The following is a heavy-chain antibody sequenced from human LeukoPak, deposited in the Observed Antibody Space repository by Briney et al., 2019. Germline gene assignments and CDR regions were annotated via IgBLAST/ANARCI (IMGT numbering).Heavy chain of an antibody. CDR2: INPNSGGT. V-gene: IGHV1-2*02. CDR1: GYTFTGYY. J-gene: IGHJ4*02. Sequence: ASVKVSCKASGYTFTGYYMHWVRQAPGQGLEWMGWINPNSGGTNYAQKFQGRVTMTRDTSISTAYMELRSLKSDDTAVYYCARGDDILTGYFRGFDYWGQGTLVTVSS. D-gene: IGHD3-9*01. CDR3: ARGDDILTGYFRGFDY.